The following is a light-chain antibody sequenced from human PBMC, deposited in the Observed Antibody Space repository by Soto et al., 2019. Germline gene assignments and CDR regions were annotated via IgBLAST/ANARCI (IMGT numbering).Light chain of an antibody. Sequence: QSVLTQPASVSGSPGQSITISCAGTSNDLGTYNLVSWYQQHPGTAPKLLIYETKKRPSGVSSRFSGSKSGNTASLTISGLQTDDEADYFCGTYADSQILYVLGTGTKVTAL. CDR1: SNDLGTYNL. CDR3: GTYADSQILYV. V-gene: IGLV2-23*01. CDR2: ETK. J-gene: IGLJ1*01.